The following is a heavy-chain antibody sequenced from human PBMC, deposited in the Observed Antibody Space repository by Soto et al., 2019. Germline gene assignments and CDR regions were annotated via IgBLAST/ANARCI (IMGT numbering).Heavy chain of an antibody. CDR2: IFPIFTTT. CDR1: GGTFSNYG. V-gene: IGHV1-69*06. Sequence: QVQLVQSGAELKKPGSSVKLSCKASGGTFSNYGFSWVRQAPGQGPEWMGGIFPIFTTTNYGQKSQDRVTITADKSTRTVYMDLGSLTSDDTAVYYCTRDLSTGGRYNAFDIWGQGTMVTVSS. D-gene: IGHD3-16*01. J-gene: IGHJ3*02. CDR3: TRDLSTGGRYNAFDI.